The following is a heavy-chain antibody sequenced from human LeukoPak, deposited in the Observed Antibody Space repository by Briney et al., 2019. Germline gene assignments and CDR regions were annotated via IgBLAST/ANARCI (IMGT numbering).Heavy chain of an antibody. CDR3: AKDPNGDYIGAFDV. Sequence: GGSLRLSCTTSRFSINNYAMTWVRRAPGKGLEWVSSIWSSGDHTKYADSVRGRVTVSRDKTKNTLCLQMNDLRVDDTAVYYCAKDPNGDYIGAFDVWGQGIMVTVSS. CDR2: IWSSGDHT. V-gene: IGHV3-23*01. D-gene: IGHD2-8*01. J-gene: IGHJ3*01. CDR1: RFSINNYA.